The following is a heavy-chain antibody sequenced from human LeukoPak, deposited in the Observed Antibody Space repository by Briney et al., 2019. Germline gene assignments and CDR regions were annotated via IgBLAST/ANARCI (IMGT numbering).Heavy chain of an antibody. V-gene: IGHV1-69*01. J-gene: IGHJ5*02. D-gene: IGHD3-10*01. CDR1: GGTFSSYA. CDR2: IIPIFGTA. Sequence: GASVKVSCKASGGTFSSYAISWVRQAPGQGLEWMGGIIPIFGTANYAQKFQGRVTITADESTSTAYMELSSLRSEDTAVYYCARDIGQLWFGELSGWFDPWGQGTLVTVSS. CDR3: ARDIGQLWFGELSGWFDP.